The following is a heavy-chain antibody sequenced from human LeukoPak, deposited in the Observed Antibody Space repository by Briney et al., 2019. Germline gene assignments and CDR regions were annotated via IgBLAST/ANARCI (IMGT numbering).Heavy chain of an antibody. V-gene: IGHV4-39*01. CDR2: IYYSGST. J-gene: IGHJ6*03. D-gene: IGHD2-21*01. Sequence: SETLSLTCTVSGGSISSSNYYWGWIRQPPGKGLEWIGSIYYSGSTYHNPSLKSRVTISVDTSKNQFSLKLSSVTAADTAVYYCAGISHYYYYMDVWGKGTTVTVSS. CDR1: GGSISSSNYY. CDR3: AGISHYYYYMDV.